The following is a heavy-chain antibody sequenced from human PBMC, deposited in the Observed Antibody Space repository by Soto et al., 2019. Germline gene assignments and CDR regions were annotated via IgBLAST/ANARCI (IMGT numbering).Heavy chain of an antibody. J-gene: IGHJ4*02. D-gene: IGHD4-17*01. CDR2: ISAYNGNT. CDR3: ARDWGTNYGDYDVPSGY. V-gene: IGHV1-18*01. Sequence: QVQLVQSGAEVKKPGASVKVSCXAXXYTFTSYGISWVRQAPGQGLEWMGWISAYNGNTNYAQKLQGRVTMTTDTSTSTAYMELRSLRSDDTAVYYCARDWGTNYGDYDVPSGYWGQGTLVTVSS. CDR1: XYTFTSYG.